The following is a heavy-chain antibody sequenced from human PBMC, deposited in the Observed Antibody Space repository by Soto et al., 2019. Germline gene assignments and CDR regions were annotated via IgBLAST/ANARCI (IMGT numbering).Heavy chain of an antibody. D-gene: IGHD6-13*01. CDR2: INAGNGNT. Sequence: QVQLVQSGAEVKKPGASVKVSCKASGYTFTSYAMHWVRQAPGQRLEWMGWINAGNGNTKYSQKFQGRVTITGDTSAMMVYMELSSPRAEDTAVYCCARDGGNAIAADSTWGGASEDDGDYASGWYAFWGQGSLVTVSS. J-gene: IGHJ5*01. CDR1: GYTFTSYA. V-gene: IGHV1-3*01. CDR3: ARDGGNAIAADSTWGGASEDDGDYASGWYAF.